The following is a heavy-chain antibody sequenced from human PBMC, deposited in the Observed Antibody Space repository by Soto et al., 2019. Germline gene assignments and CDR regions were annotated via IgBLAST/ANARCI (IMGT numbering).Heavy chain of an antibody. CDR3: ARDSPFFYYDSSGPLEGPGYFDY. V-gene: IGHV4-4*02. D-gene: IGHD3-22*01. CDR2: IYHSGST. CDR1: GGSISSSNW. J-gene: IGHJ4*02. Sequence: PSETLSLTCAASGGSISSSNWWSWVRKPPGKGLEWIGEIYHSGSTNYNPSLKSRVTISVDTSKNQFSLKLSSVTAADTAVYYCARDSPFFYYDSSGPLEGPGYFDYWGQGTLVTVSS.